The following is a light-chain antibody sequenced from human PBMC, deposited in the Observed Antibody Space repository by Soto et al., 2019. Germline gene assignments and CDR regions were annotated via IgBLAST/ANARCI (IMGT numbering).Light chain of an antibody. CDR2: GAT. CDR3: QQYNNWPPWT. CDR1: QSVSSD. J-gene: IGKJ1*01. V-gene: IGKV3-15*01. Sequence: EIVMTQSPATLSVSPGDRATLSCRASQSVSSDLAWYQQKPGQAPRLLIYGATTRATDIPARFNGSGSGTEFTLTINSLQSEDFAVYYCQQYNNWPPWTFGQGTKVE.